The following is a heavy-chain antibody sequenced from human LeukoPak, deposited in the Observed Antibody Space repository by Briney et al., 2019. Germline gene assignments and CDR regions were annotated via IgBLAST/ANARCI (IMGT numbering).Heavy chain of an antibody. CDR2: INPNSGGT. CDR1: GYTFTGYY. D-gene: IGHD5-12*01. V-gene: IGHV1-2*02. CDR3: ARDLPFSGPSEFDY. Sequence: ASVKVSCKASGYTFTGYYMHWVRQAPGQGLEWMGWINPNSGGTNYAQKFQGRVTMTRDTSISTAYMELSRLRSDDTAVYYCARDLPFSGPSEFDYWGQGTLVTVSS. J-gene: IGHJ4*02.